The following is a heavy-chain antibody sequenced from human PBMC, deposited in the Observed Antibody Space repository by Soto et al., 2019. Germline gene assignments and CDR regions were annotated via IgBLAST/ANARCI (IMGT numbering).Heavy chain of an antibody. V-gene: IGHV5-51*01. J-gene: IGHJ3*02. CDR3: ARGGYSGNSKDPFYI. D-gene: IGHD6-25*01. CDR1: GYTFTAYW. CDR2: IYPGDSDT. Sequence: GESLKISCKGSGYTFTAYWIGWVRQMPGKGLEWKGIIYPGDSDTRYSPSFQGQVTISADKSISTAYLQWSSLKASDTAMFYCARGGYSGNSKDPFYIWGPGTMVTVSS.